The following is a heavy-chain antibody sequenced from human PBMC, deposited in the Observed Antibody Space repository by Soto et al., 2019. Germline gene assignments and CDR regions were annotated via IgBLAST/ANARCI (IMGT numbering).Heavy chain of an antibody. D-gene: IGHD1-26*01. CDR2: ISGSSRTI. Sequence: PGGSLRLSCAASGFTFSSYSMNWVRQAPGKGLEWVSYISGSSRTIYYADSVRGRFTISRDNDKNSLYLQMSSLRDEDTAVYFCARLVGATAYYYYDMDVWGQGTTVTVSS. CDR3: ARLVGATAYYYYDMDV. V-gene: IGHV3-48*02. J-gene: IGHJ6*02. CDR1: GFTFSSYS.